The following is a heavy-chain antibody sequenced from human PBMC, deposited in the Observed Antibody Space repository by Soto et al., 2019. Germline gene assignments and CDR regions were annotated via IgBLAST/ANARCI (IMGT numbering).Heavy chain of an antibody. V-gene: IGHV3-23*01. J-gene: IGHJ4*02. CDR2: ISGSGDST. CDR3: AKGRGGSTSCYDY. CDR1: GFTFTTYA. Sequence: PGGSLRLSCATSGFTFTTYALSWVRQAPGKGLEWVSTISGSGDSTYYADSVKGRFTISSDKSKNTLYLQLNSLRAEDTALYYCAKGRGGSTSCYDYWGQGALVTVSS. D-gene: IGHD2-2*01.